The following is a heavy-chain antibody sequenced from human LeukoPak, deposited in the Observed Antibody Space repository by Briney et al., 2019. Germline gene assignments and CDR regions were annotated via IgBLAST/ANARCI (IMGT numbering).Heavy chain of an antibody. D-gene: IGHD6-13*01. Sequence: GESLKISCKGAGYSISSYWIGWVRQMPGQGLEWMGIIYPGDSDTRYSASFQGQVTISADKSISTAYLQWSSLKASDTAMYYCARTPAASTWVDAFDIWGQGTMVTVSS. CDR3: ARTPAASTWVDAFDI. CDR1: GYSISSYW. V-gene: IGHV5-51*01. CDR2: IYPGDSDT. J-gene: IGHJ3*02.